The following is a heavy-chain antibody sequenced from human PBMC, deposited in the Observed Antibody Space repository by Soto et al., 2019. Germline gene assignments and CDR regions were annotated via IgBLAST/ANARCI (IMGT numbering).Heavy chain of an antibody. Sequence: QVQLVQSGAEVKKPGSSVKVSCKASGGTFGSYAISWVRQAPGQGLEWMGGITPIPGTANYAQKFQGRVTIAADESTSTAYMELSSLRSEDTAVYYCARSQGSSTSLEIYYYYYYGMDVW. CDR1: GGTFGSYA. CDR3: ARSQGSSTSLEIYYYYYYGMDV. V-gene: IGHV1-69*01. J-gene: IGHJ6*01. D-gene: IGHD2-2*01. CDR2: ITPIPGTA.